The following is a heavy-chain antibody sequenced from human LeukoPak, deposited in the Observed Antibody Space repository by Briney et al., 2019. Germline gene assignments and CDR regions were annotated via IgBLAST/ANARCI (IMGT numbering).Heavy chain of an antibody. D-gene: IGHD2-2*01. CDR3: ARDRWSIVVVPAATGVLDY. Sequence: GGSLRLSCAASGFTFSSYEMNWVRQAPGKGLEWVSYISSSGSTIYYADSVKGRFTISRDNAKNSLYLQMNSLRAEDTAVYYCARDRWSIVVVPAATGVLDYWGQGTLVTVSS. CDR2: ISSSGSTI. J-gene: IGHJ4*02. V-gene: IGHV3-48*03. CDR1: GFTFSSYE.